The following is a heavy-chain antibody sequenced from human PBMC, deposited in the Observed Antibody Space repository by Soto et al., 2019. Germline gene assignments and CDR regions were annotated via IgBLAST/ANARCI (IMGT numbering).Heavy chain of an antibody. CDR3: ARLQLVQKVIDY. J-gene: IGHJ4*02. Sequence: SETLSLTCTVSGDSISTYYWSWIRQPPGKGLQWIGYIFYSGGTAYNPSLKSRVTISLDMSKKQISLKLSSVTTADTATYFCARLQLVQKVIDYWGQGTLVTVSS. CDR2: IFYSGGT. V-gene: IGHV4-59*01. D-gene: IGHD1-1*01. CDR1: GDSISTYY.